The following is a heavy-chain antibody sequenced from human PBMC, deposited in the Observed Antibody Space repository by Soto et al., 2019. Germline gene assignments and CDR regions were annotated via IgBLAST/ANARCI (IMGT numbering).Heavy chain of an antibody. J-gene: IGHJ4*02. CDR2: FDPEDGET. CDR1: GYTLTELS. CDR3: ATALVWSGYPRRFDY. Sequence: GASVKVSCKVSGYTLTELSMHWVRQAPGKGLEWMGGFDPEDGETIYAQKFQGRVTMTEDTSTDTAYMELSSLRSEDTAVYYCATALVWSGYPRRFDYWGQGTLVTVSS. V-gene: IGHV1-24*01. D-gene: IGHD3-3*01.